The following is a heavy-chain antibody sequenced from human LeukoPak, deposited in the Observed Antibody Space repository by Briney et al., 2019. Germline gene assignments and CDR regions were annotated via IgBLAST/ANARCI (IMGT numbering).Heavy chain of an antibody. V-gene: IGHV3-7*01. D-gene: IGHD6-25*01. J-gene: IGHJ4*02. CDR3: ARDLNGSGDN. CDR1: GFIFSSYW. Sequence: GGSLRLSCAASGFIFSSYWMTWVRQAPGKGLEWVANIKQTGSENSYVDSVKGRFTISRDNAKNSLYLQINSLRAEDTAVYYCARDLNGSGDNWGQGTLVTVSS. CDR2: IKQTGSEN.